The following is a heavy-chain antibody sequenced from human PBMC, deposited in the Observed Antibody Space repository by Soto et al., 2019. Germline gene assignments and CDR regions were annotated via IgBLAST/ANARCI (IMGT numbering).Heavy chain of an antibody. V-gene: IGHV3-30*18. CDR3: TKPASGLQCSPFDP. J-gene: IGHJ5*02. Sequence: GGSLRLSCAASGFIFSNYAMHWLRRAPGKGLEWVALISSDGSKKDYAESVRGRFTISRDNSKNTLYLQMNSLRVEDTAVYYCTKPASGLQCSPFDPWGHGTLVTVS. CDR1: GFIFSNYA. D-gene: IGHD6-19*01. CDR2: ISSDGSKK.